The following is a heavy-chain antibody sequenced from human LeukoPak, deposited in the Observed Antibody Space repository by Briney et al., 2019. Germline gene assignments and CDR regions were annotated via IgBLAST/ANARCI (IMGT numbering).Heavy chain of an antibody. V-gene: IGHV4-59*01. CDR1: GGSISSYY. J-gene: IGHJ3*02. CDR2: IYYSGNT. CDR3: ARGATYYDSSGYYYHAFDI. Sequence: SETLSLTCTVSGGSISSYYWSWIRQPPGKGLEWIGYIYYSGNTNCNPSLKSRVTISVDTSKNQFSLKLSSVTAADTAVYYCARGATYYDSSGYYYHAFDIWGQGTMVTVSS. D-gene: IGHD3-22*01.